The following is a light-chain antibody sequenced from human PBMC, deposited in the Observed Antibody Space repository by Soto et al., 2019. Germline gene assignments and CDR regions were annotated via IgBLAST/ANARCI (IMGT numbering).Light chain of an antibody. V-gene: IGLV2-14*01. CDR2: DVS. Sequence: QSALTQPASVYGSPGQSITISCTGTSSDVGGYNYVSWYQQHPGKAPKLLIYDVSNRPSGVSNRFSGSKSGNTASLTSSGLQAEDEADYYCSSYTSSSNLMVFGGGTKLTVL. J-gene: IGLJ2*01. CDR3: SSYTSSSNLMV. CDR1: SSDVGGYNY.